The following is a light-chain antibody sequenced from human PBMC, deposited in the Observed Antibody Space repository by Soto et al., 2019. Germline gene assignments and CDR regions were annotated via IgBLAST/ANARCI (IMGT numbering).Light chain of an antibody. J-gene: IGKJ1*01. CDR3: QQYGLSPRT. Sequence: EIVLTQSPGTLSLSPGERATLSCRASQSVSSSYLAWYQQKPGQAPRLFIYASSIRATGIPDRFSASGSGTDFTLTISRLEPEDFDVYYCQQYGLSPRTFGRGTKVEIK. CDR2: ASS. V-gene: IGKV3-20*01. CDR1: QSVSSSY.